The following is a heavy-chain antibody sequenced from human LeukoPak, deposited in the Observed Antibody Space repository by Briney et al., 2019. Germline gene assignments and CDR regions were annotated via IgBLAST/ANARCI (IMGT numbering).Heavy chain of an antibody. D-gene: IGHD3-10*01. V-gene: IGHV3-21*01. CDR1: GFTFSSYS. Sequence: GGSLRLSCAASGFTFSSYSMNWVRQAPGKGLEWVSSISSSSSYIYYADSVRGRFTISRDNAKNSLYLQMNSLRVEDTAVYYCARDSSYFGSGSYYYFDYWGQGTLVTVSS. J-gene: IGHJ4*02. CDR2: ISSSSSYI. CDR3: ARDSSYFGSGSYYYFDY.